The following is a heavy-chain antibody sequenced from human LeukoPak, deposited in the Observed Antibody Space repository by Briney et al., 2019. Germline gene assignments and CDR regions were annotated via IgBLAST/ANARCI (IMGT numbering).Heavy chain of an antibody. CDR1: GFTFSSYT. D-gene: IGHD1-26*01. V-gene: IGHV3-48*01. CDR3: ARDSPVYSGSLGSYWYFDL. CDR2: ISSGSSTI. J-gene: IGHJ2*01. Sequence: GGSLRLSCAASGFTFSSYTMNWVRQAPGKGLEWVSYISSGSSTIYYADSVKGRFTISRDNAKNSLYLQMNSLRAEGTAVYYCARDSPVYSGSLGSYWYFDLWGRGTLVTVSS.